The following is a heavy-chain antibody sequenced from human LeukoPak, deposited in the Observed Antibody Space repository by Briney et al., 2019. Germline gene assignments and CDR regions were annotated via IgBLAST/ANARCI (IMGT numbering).Heavy chain of an antibody. CDR2: ISAYNGNT. CDR1: GYTFTSYG. Sequence: ASVKVSCKASGYTFTSYGISWVRQAPGQGLEWMGWISAYNGNTNYAQKLQGRVTMTTDTSTSTAYMELRSLRSDDTAVYYCARFDLGYDFWSGYAMGYYYYMDVWGKGTTVTVSS. J-gene: IGHJ6*03. V-gene: IGHV1-18*01. D-gene: IGHD3-3*01. CDR3: ARFDLGYDFWSGYAMGYYYYMDV.